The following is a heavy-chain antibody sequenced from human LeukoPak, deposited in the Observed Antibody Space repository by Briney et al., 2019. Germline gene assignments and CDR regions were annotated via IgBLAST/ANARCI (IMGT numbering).Heavy chain of an antibody. D-gene: IGHD3-16*01. J-gene: IGHJ6*04. CDR1: GFTFSIYS. CDR3: ARDNCAFLGSYWPCSDGMDV. CDR2: ISSTSSPI. Sequence: PGGSLSLSCAASGFTFSIYSMNWVRQAPGKGLEWVSSISSTSSPIYYADSLKGRLTISRDNAKDSLYLQMNNLRAEDTAVYYCARDNCAFLGSYWPCSDGMDVWGKGTTVTVSS. V-gene: IGHV3-21*01.